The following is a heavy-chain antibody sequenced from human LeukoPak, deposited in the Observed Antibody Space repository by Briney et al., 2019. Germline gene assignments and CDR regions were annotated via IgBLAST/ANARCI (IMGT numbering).Heavy chain of an antibody. CDR2: ICGSGGST. CDR1: GFTFSSYS. Sequence: PGGSLRLSCAASGFTFSSYSMSWVRQAPGKGLEWVSGICGSGGSTYYAESVKGRFTISRDISKKTLYLQMNSLRAEDTGVSYCAKGGIYYYDVSGYFFDYWGQGNLVTVSS. J-gene: IGHJ4*02. CDR3: AKGGIYYYDVSGYFFDY. V-gene: IGHV3-23*01. D-gene: IGHD3-22*01.